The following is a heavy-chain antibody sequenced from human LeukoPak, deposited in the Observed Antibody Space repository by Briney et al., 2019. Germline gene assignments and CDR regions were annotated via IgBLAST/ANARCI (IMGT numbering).Heavy chain of an antibody. J-gene: IGHJ4*02. CDR1: GGSFSGYY. D-gene: IGHD3-22*01. Sequence: SETLSLTCAVYGGSFSGYYWSWIRQPPGKGLEWIGEINHSGSTNYNPSLKSRVTISVDTCKNQFSLKLSSVTAADTAVYYCARAVDYDSSGYYGYWGQGTLVTVSS. CDR3: ARAVDYDSSGYYGY. CDR2: INHSGST. V-gene: IGHV4-34*01.